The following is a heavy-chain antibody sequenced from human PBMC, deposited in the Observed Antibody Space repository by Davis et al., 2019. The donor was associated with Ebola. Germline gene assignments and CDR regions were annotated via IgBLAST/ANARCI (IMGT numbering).Heavy chain of an antibody. CDR1: GGTFSSYA. Sequence: ASVKVSCKASGGTFSSYAISWVRQAPGHGLEWMGWISAYNGNTNYAQKLQGRVTMTTDTYTSTAYMELRSLRSDDTAVYYCARGGSWTTGTTFWDYWGQGTLVTVSS. J-gene: IGHJ4*02. D-gene: IGHD1-1*01. CDR2: ISAYNGNT. CDR3: ARGGSWTTGTTFWDY. V-gene: IGHV1-18*01.